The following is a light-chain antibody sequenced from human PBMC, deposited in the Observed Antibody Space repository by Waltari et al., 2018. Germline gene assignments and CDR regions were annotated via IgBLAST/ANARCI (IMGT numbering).Light chain of an antibody. V-gene: IGLV2-8*01. J-gene: IGLJ2*01. CDR3: SSYVGSNNPV. CDR1: SSDLGGYDF. Sequence: QSALTQPPSASGSPGQSVTISCTGTSSDLGGYDFVSWYQHHPGKAPKLMIYEVSKRPAGVPGRFSGYKSGTTASLTVSGLQAEDEADYYCSSYVGSNNPVFGGGTKLTVL. CDR2: EVS.